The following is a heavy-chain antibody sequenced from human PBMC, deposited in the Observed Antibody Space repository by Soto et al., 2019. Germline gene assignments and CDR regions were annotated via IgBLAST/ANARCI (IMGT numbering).Heavy chain of an antibody. CDR3: AADPSYYYDSSGYWAFDY. J-gene: IGHJ4*02. D-gene: IGHD3-22*01. CDR1: GFTFTSSA. CDR2: IVVGSGNT. Sequence: SVKVSCKASGFTFTSSAVQWVRQARGQRLEWIGWIVVGSGNTNYAQKFQERVTITRDMSTSTAYMELSSLRSEDTAVYYCAADPSYYYDSSGYWAFDYWGQGTLVTVS. V-gene: IGHV1-58*01.